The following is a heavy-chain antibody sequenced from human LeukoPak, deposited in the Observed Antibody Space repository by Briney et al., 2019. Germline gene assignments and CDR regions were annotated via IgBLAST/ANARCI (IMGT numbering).Heavy chain of an antibody. J-gene: IGHJ6*04. D-gene: IGHD3-10*02. CDR1: GFTFSSYS. Sequence: GGSLRLSCAASGFTFSSYSMNWVRQAPGKGLEWVSHISSSSSTIYYADSVKGRFTISRDNAKNSLYLQMNSLRAEDTAVYYCAELGITMIGGVWGKGTTVTVSS. CDR2: ISSSSSTI. V-gene: IGHV3-48*04. CDR3: AELGITMIGGV.